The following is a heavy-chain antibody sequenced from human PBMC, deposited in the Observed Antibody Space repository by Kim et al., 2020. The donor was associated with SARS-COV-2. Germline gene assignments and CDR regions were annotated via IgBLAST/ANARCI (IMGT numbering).Heavy chain of an antibody. J-gene: IGHJ4*02. Sequence: SQTLSLTCAISGDSVSINTGGWNWIRHSPSSGLEWLGRTYYSSGWISDYAVSLKGRITIKPETSRNQFSLHLNSVTPEDTAVYYCAKGWLRSSFDSWGQGTLVTLSS. CDR2: TYYSSGWIS. V-gene: IGHV6-1*01. CDR3: AKGWLRSSFDS. CDR1: GDSVSINTGG. D-gene: IGHD5-18*01.